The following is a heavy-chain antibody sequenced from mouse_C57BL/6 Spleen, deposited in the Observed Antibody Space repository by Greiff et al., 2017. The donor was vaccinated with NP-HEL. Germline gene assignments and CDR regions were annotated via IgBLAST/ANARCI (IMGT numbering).Heavy chain of an antibody. CDR3: ARDSNYWYFDV. CDR1: GYTFTDYY. Sequence: VQLQQSGAELVRPGASVKLSCKASGYTFTDYYINWVKQRPGQGLEWIARIYPGSGNTYYNEKFKGKATLTAEKSSSTAYMQLSSLTSEDSAVYFCARDSNYWYFDVWGTGTTVTVSS. CDR2: IYPGSGNT. D-gene: IGHD2-5*01. V-gene: IGHV1-76*01. J-gene: IGHJ1*03.